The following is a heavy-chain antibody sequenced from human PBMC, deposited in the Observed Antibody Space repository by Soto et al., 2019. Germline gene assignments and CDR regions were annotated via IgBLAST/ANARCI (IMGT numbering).Heavy chain of an antibody. Sequence: EVQLLESGGGLVQPGGSLRLSCVASGFTFSIYAMSWVHQAPGKGLEWVSALNAGGDNTYYADSVKGRFTISRDNSMSALYLQMNSLRIEDTAVYYCAHPRGYGVFDAYDIWGQGTTVTVSS. J-gene: IGHJ3*02. D-gene: IGHD4-17*01. V-gene: IGHV3-23*01. CDR1: GFTFSIYA. CDR3: AHPRGYGVFDAYDI. CDR2: LNAGGDNT.